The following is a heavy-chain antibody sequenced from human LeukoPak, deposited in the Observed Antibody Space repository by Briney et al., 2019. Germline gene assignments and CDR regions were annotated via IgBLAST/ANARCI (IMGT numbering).Heavy chain of an antibody. J-gene: IGHJ6*03. CDR3: ARTIAAAGSLYYYYMDV. CDR1: GGSISSSSYY. V-gene: IGHV4-39*01. CDR2: IYYSGST. Sequence: SETLSLTCTVSGGSISSSSYYWGWIRQPPGKGLEWIGSIYYSGSTYYNPSLKSRVTISVDTSKNQFSLKLSSVTAADTAVYYCARTIAAAGSLYYYYMDVWGKGTTVTISS. D-gene: IGHD6-13*01.